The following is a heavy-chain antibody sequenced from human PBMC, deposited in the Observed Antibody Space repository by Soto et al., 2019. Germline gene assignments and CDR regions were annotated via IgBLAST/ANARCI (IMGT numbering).Heavy chain of an antibody. D-gene: IGHD2-2*01. V-gene: IGHV1-2*04. CDR3: ASPKPLFFRGTGCYTYLFDF. Sequence: ASVKVSCKASGYTFTGYYMHWVRQAPGQGLEWMGWINPNSGGANYAQKFQGWVTMTRDTSISTAYMELSRLRSDDTAVYYCASPKPLFFRGTGCYTYLFDFWARG. CDR2: INPNSGGA. J-gene: IGHJ3*01. CDR1: GYTFTGYY.